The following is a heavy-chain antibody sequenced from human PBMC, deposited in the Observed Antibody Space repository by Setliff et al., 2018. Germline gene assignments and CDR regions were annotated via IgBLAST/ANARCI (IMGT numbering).Heavy chain of an antibody. CDR3: ASDAPKVVDKFDL. CDR2: ISPYNGNT. Sequence: ASVKVSCKAFGYTFTKYGIDWVRQAPGQGLEWLGRISPYNGNTDYVYNVRDRITMTTDTSTGTAYMELRSLTSDDSAVYYCASDAPKVVDKFDLWGQGTKVTVSS. D-gene: IGHD3-22*01. CDR1: GYTFTKYG. V-gene: IGHV1-18*01. J-gene: IGHJ3*01.